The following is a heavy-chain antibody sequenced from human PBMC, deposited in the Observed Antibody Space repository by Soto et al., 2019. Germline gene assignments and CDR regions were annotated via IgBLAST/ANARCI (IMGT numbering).Heavy chain of an antibody. CDR1: GFTFSGYW. CDR3: TRGRVGGIAARPSYYYYMDV. D-gene: IGHD6-6*01. J-gene: IGHJ6*03. Sequence: PGGSLRLSSAASGFTFSGYWMHWVRQAPGKGLVWVSRINSDGSGTCYADSVEGRFTISRDNAKSTLYRQSNSLRADDTAVYYCTRGRVGGIAARPSYYYYMDVWGKGTTVTVSS. CDR2: INSDGSGT. V-gene: IGHV3-74*01.